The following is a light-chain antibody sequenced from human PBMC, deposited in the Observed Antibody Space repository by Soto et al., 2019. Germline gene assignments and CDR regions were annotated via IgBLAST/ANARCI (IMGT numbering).Light chain of an antibody. CDR3: SSYTTNSRL. CDR1: SSDVGGYNY. V-gene: IGLV2-14*01. Sequence: QSALTQPASASGSPGQSITISCTGTSSDVGGYNYVSWYQQHPGKAPKLMIYEVSNRPSGVSNRFSGSKSGNTASLTISGLQTEDEADYYCSSYTTNSRLFGTGTKLTVL. CDR2: EVS. J-gene: IGLJ1*01.